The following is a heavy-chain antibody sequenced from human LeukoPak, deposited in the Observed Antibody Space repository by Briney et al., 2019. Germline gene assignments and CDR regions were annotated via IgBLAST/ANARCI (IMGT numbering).Heavy chain of an antibody. CDR1: GFTFSRYV. CDR3: AIMHGYYDGSGYWVQ. D-gene: IGHD3-22*01. V-gene: IGHV3-33*01. J-gene: IGHJ1*01. CDR2: VWFDGSNN. Sequence: PGRSLRLSCAASGFTFSRYVIHWVRQSPGKGLDWVAVVWFDGSNNYYADSVEGRFTISRDNPRNTLYMQMNSLRDEDTALYYCAIMHGYYDGSGYWVQWGQGTLVTVSS.